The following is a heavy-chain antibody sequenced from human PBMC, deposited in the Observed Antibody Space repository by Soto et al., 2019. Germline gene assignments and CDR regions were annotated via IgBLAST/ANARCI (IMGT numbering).Heavy chain of an antibody. Sequence: EVQLLESGGGLVQPGGSLRLSCAASGFSFSNYATSWVRQAPGKGLEWVSVISGSGGSIYEADSVKGRLTISRDNSNNTLYLQMNSLRAEDTAVYYCAVSGRHHFKYWGQGTLVTVYS. CDR1: GFSFSNYA. J-gene: IGHJ4*02. V-gene: IGHV3-23*01. CDR3: AVSGRHHFKY. CDR2: ISGSGGSI. D-gene: IGHD1-26*01.